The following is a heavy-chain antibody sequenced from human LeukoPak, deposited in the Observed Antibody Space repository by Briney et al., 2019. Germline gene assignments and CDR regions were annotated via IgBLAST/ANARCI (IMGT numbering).Heavy chain of an antibody. V-gene: IGHV3-30*18. D-gene: IGHD3-10*01. CDR2: ISFDGSNK. J-gene: IGHJ6*02. CDR1: GFIFSSYG. Sequence: SGGSLTLSCAASGFIFSSYGMHWVRQAPGRGVEGVAVISFDGSNKYYADSVKGRFTISRDNSKNTLYVQMNSLRPDDTAVYYCAKDDGELLHNYYGMDVWGQGTTVTVSS. CDR3: AKDDGELLHNYYGMDV.